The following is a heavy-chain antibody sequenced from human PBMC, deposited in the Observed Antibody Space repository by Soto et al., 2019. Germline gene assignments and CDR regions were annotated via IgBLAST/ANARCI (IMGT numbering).Heavy chain of an antibody. V-gene: IGHV4-59*01. CDR2: IYYSGST. CDR1: GGTISSYY. J-gene: IGHJ4*02. D-gene: IGHD2-15*01. Sequence: SETLSLTCTVSGGTISSYYWRWIRQTPGKGLEWIGYIYYSGSTNYNPSLKSRVTISVDTSKNQFSLKLSSVTAADTAVYYCAKDRRKVVVAAAFDYWGQGTLVTAPQ. CDR3: AKDRRKVVVAAAFDY.